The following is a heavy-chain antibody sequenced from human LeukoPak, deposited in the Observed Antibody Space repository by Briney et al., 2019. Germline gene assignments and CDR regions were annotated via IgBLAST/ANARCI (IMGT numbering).Heavy chain of an antibody. V-gene: IGHV1-18*01. CDR3: ARVLIRRATANPVDY. Sequence: ASVKVSCKASGYTFTSYGISWVRRAPGQGLEWMGWISAYNGNTNYAQKLQGRVTMTTDTSTSTAYMELRSLRSDDTAVYYCARVLIRRATANPVDYWGQGTLVTVSS. CDR2: ISAYNGNT. D-gene: IGHD1-26*01. CDR1: GYTFTSYG. J-gene: IGHJ4*02.